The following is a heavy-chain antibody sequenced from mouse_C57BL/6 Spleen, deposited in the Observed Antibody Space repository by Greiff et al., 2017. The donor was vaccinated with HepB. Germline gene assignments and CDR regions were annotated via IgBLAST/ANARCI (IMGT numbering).Heavy chain of an antibody. Sequence: QVQLKQPGTELVKPGASVKLSCKASGYTFTSYWMHWVKQRPGQGLEWIGNINPSSGGTNYNEKFKSKATLTVDKSSSTAYMQLSSLTSEDSAVYYCARYRNWDVGAMDYWGQGTSVTVSS. V-gene: IGHV1-53*01. CDR3: ARYRNWDVGAMDY. CDR1: GYTFTSYW. J-gene: IGHJ4*01. CDR2: INPSSGGT. D-gene: IGHD4-1*02.